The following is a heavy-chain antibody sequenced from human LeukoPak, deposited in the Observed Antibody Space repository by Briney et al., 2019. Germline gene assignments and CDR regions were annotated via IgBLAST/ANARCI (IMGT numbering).Heavy chain of an antibody. J-gene: IGHJ4*02. CDR2: ISSSSSYI. V-gene: IGHV3-21*01. D-gene: IGHD5-18*01. CDR1: GFTFSSYS. CDR3: ARVRGYSYGGVDY. Sequence: GGSLRLSCAASGFTFSSYSMNWVRQAPGKGLEWVSSISSSSSYIYYADSVKDRFTISRDNAKNSLYLQMNSLRAEDTAVYYCARVRGYSYGGVDYWGQGSLVTVSS.